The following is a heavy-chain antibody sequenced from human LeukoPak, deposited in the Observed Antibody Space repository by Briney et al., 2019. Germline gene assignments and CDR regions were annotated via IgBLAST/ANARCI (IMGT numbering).Heavy chain of an antibody. CDR2: ISGSGGST. CDR1: GFTFSSYA. J-gene: IGHJ3*02. D-gene: IGHD3-16*01. CDR3: VRGPRYYDDSGFHYGVFDI. Sequence: PGGSLRLSCAASGFTFSSYAMSWVRQAPGKGLEWVSAISGSGGSTYYADSVKGRFTISRDNSKNTPYLQMNSLRAEDTAVYYCVRGPRYYDDSGFHYGVFDIWGQGTVVTVAS. V-gene: IGHV3-23*01.